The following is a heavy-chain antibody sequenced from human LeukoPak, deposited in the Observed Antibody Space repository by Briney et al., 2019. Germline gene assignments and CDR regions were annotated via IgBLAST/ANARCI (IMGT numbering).Heavy chain of an antibody. CDR1: GGSISSSSYY. V-gene: IGHV4-39*01. D-gene: IGHD2-15*01. CDR3: ARLDCSGGSCGYYYYGMDV. J-gene: IGHJ6*02. Sequence: SETLSLTSIVSGGSISSSSYYWGWIRQPPGKGLEWIGSISYSGSTYHNPSLKSRVTISVDTSKNQFSLKLSSVTAADTAVYYCARLDCSGGSCGYYYYGMDVWGQGTTVTVSS. CDR2: ISYSGST.